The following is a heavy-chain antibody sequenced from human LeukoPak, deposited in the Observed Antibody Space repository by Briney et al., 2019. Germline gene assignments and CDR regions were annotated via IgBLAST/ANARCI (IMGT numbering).Heavy chain of an antibody. V-gene: IGHV3-21*01. D-gene: IGHD2-2*01. CDR1: RLPLGTVS. CDR3: ARDSSSSCCPLDL. J-gene: IGHJ5*02. Sequence: GRSLRPSCAASRLPLGTVSMNRVREAPGKGLEGVSSISSSPPYIFYADSVKGRFTISRDNAKNSFYLQMNSLTVEDTAIYYCARDSSSSCCPLDLWGQGTLVTVSS. CDR2: ISSSPPYI.